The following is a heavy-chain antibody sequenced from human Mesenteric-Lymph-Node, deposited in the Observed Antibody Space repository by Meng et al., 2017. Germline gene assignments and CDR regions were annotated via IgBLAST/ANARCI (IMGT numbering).Heavy chain of an antibody. CDR2: IFHTGNA. D-gene: IGHD4/OR15-4a*01. Sequence: LRKAGPGPLKAPGRLSPTGAASAVSIGSSGWWGWVRQTPGKGLEWIGEIFHTGNANYNPSLKSRVSMSVDNSKNQFSLNLISVTAADTAVYYCVRERPRANVDASMDLIDYWGQGTLVTVSS. V-gene: IGHV4-4*03. J-gene: IGHJ4*02. CDR3: VRERPRANVDASMDLIDY. CDR1: AVSIGSSGW.